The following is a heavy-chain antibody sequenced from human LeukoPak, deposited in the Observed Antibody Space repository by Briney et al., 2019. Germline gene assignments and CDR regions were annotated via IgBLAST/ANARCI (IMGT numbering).Heavy chain of an antibody. CDR1: GDSISNYY. D-gene: IGHD5-12*01. J-gene: IGHJ4*02. Sequence: SETLSLTCAVSGDSISNYYWSWIRQPPGKGLEWIGSIYYSGSTYYNPSLKSRVTISVDTSKNQFSLKLSSVTAADTAVYYCARDGYSDYDSNWGQGTLVTVSS. CDR3: ARDGYSDYDSN. V-gene: IGHV4-59*12. CDR2: IYYSGST.